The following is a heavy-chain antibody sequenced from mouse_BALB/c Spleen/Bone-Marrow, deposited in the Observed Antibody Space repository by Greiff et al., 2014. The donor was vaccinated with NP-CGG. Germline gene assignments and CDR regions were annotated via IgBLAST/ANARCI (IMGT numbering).Heavy chain of an antibody. CDR3: ARQEFAIYWYFDV. V-gene: IGHV14-3*02. D-gene: IGHD1-3*01. J-gene: IGHJ1*01. Sequence: VQLKESGAELVKPGASVKLSCSASGFNIKDTYMHWVKQRSEQGLEWIGRIDPANGNTKYDPKFQDKATITADTSSNTVDLQLSSLTFEDTAVYYCARQEFAIYWYFDVWGAGTTVTVSS. CDR1: GFNIKDTY. CDR2: IDPANGNT.